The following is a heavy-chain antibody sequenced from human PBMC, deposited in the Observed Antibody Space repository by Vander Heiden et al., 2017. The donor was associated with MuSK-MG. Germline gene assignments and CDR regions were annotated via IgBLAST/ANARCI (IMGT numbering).Heavy chain of an antibody. Sequence: QVQLQESGPGLVKPSETLSLSCAVSGDSISSGYYGGWIRQPPGKGLEWIASILHTGTTYYNPSLMSRVTIFLDTSRNQFSLRLNSVTAADTAVDYCVSQRPGTDVCEFWGQGTLGTVSS. V-gene: IGHV4-38-2*01. J-gene: IGHJ4*02. CDR2: ILHTGTT. D-gene: IGHD1-7*01. CDR1: GDSISSGYY. CDR3: VSQRPGTDVCEF.